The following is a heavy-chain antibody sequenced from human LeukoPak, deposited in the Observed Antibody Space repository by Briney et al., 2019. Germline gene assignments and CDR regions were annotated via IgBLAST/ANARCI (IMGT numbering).Heavy chain of an antibody. V-gene: IGHV3-23*01. CDR3: ARGGYTTWFDP. CDR1: GFTFSSYS. J-gene: IGHJ5*02. CDR2: IRSNGGDT. D-gene: IGHD2-15*01. Sequence: QTGGSLRLSCAASGFTFSSYSMTWVRQAPGKGLEWVSTIRSNGGDTFYTDSVKGRFTIYRDNSKNTLYLEMNSMRAEDTAVYYCARGGYTTWFDPWGQGTLVTVSS.